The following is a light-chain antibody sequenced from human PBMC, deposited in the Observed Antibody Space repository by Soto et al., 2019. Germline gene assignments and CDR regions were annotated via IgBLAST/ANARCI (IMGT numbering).Light chain of an antibody. CDR2: LNYDGSH. J-gene: IGLJ1*01. CDR1: SGHSSYA. V-gene: IGLV4-69*01. Sequence: QPVLTQSPSASASLGASVKLTCTLSSGHSSYAIAWHQQQPEKGPRFLMKLNYDGSHTKGDGIPDRFSGSRSGADRYLTISSLQSDDEADYYCQAWGTGIRVFGTGTKVTVL. CDR3: QAWGTGIRV.